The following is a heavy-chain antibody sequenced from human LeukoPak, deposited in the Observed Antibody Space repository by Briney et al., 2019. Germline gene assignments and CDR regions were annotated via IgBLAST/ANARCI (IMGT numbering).Heavy chain of an antibody. D-gene: IGHD3-9*01. CDR1: RYSFTSYW. CDR3: ARHREYDILTGYFYFDY. CDR2: IDPSDSYT. V-gene: IGHV5-10-1*01. J-gene: IGHJ4*02. Sequence: GESLRISCKGSRYSFTSYWISWVRQMPGKGLEWMGRIDPSDSYTNYSPSFQGHVTISADKSISTAYLQWSSLKASDTAMYYCARHREYDILTGYFYFDYWGQGTLVTVSS.